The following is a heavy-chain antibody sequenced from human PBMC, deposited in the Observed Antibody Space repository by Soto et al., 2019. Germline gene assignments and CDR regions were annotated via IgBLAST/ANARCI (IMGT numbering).Heavy chain of an antibody. V-gene: IGHV4-34*01. Sequence: QVQLQQWGAGLLKPSETLSLTCAVYGGSFSGYYWSWIRQPPGKGLEWIGEINHSGSTNYNPSLKSRVPISVDTSKNQFSLKLSSVTAADTAVYYCARGLRDGFFDLWGRGPLVTVSS. CDR3: ARGLRDGFFDL. CDR1: GGSFSGYY. J-gene: IGHJ2*01. D-gene: IGHD3-10*01. CDR2: INHSGST.